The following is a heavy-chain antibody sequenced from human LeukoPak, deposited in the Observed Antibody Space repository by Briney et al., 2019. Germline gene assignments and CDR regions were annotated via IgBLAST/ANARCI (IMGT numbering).Heavy chain of an antibody. J-gene: IGHJ3*02. Sequence: PSETLSLTCTVSGGSISSSSYYWGWIRQPPGKGLEWIGSIYYSGSTYYNPSLKSRVTISVDTSKNQFSLKLSSVTAADTAVYYCARDLTMIVVLIIYDAFDIWGQGTMVPVSS. CDR3: ARDLTMIVVLIIYDAFDI. CDR2: IYYSGST. D-gene: IGHD3-22*01. V-gene: IGHV4-39*07. CDR1: GGSISSSSYY.